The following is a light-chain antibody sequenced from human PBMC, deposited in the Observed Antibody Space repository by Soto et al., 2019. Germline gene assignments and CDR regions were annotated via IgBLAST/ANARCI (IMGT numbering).Light chain of an antibody. CDR1: QSIGTD. J-gene: IGKJ4*01. CDR3: QQYHSWPLT. V-gene: IGKV3-15*01. CDR2: HAS. Sequence: EKVMTQSPATLSVSPGERATLSCRASQSIGTDLAWYQQKPCQSPRLLIYHASFGAAGLSTRFSGSGSGTDFTLTISSLQSEDFAVYYCQQYHSWPLTFGGGTKVEVK.